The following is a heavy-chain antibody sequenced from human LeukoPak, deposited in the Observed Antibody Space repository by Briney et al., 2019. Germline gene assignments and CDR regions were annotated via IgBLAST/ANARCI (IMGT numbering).Heavy chain of an antibody. CDR1: GGSISSYY. D-gene: IGHD3-22*01. Sequence: SETLSLTCTVSGGSISSYYWSWIRQPPGKGLEWIANIYDSGSTNYNPSLKSRVTISVDTSKSQCSLKMSSVTAADTAVYYSARQSISGSSLSYFDYWGQGTLVNVSS. CDR3: ARQSISGSSLSYFDY. V-gene: IGHV4-59*01. J-gene: IGHJ4*02. CDR2: IYDSGST.